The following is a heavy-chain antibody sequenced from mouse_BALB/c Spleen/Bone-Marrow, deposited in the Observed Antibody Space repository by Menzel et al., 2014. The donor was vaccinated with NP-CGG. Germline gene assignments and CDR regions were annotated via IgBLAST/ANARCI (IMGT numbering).Heavy chain of an antibody. CDR1: GHTFTSYW. D-gene: IGHD2-14*01. CDR3: ARRCRYEGCSWFAY. V-gene: IGHV1-7*01. J-gene: IGHJ3*01. Sequence: QVQLQQSGAELAKPGASVEMSCKASGHTFTSYWMHWVKQRPGQGLEWIGYINPSTGYTDYNQKFKDKATLTADTSSSTATKQLNSLTSEDSAVYYCARRCRYEGCSWFAYWGQGTLVTVSA. CDR2: INPSTGYT.